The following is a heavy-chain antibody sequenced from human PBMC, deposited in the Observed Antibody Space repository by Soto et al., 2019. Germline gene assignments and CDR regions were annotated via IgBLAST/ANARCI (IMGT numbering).Heavy chain of an antibody. D-gene: IGHD7-27*01. CDR2: IIPIFGTA. CDR3: ASAQNWGVRPYNWFDP. Sequence: QVQLVQSGAEVKKPGSSVKVSCKASGGTFSSYAISWVRQAPGQGLEWMGGIIPIFGTANYAQKFQGRVTITADESTSTAYVELSSLRSEDTAVYYCASAQNWGVRPYNWFDPWGQGTLVTVSS. J-gene: IGHJ5*02. CDR1: GGTFSSYA. V-gene: IGHV1-69*01.